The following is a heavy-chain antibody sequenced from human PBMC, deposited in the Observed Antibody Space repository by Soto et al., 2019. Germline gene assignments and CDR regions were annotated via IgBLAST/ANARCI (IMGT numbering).Heavy chain of an antibody. CDR2: ASDTGLT. J-gene: IGHJ4*02. CDR1: GSSTSSYH. CDR3: ARGNQLIFDH. D-gene: IGHD3-3*01. Sequence: QVRLQESGPGVVKPAETLSLTCSVSGSSTSSYHWYWIQLPPGKGLEVIGYASDTGLTNYHRSLSGRVAISVGASKRQVSLELRSVTAADSAVYYCARGNQLIFDHWGQGILVTVSS. V-gene: IGHV4-59*01.